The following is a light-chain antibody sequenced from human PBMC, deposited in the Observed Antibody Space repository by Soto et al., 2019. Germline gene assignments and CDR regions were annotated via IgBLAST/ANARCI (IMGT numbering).Light chain of an antibody. CDR2: AAS. V-gene: IGKV1-27*01. CDR3: QQYGRSPFT. CDR1: QGISHY. Sequence: DIQMTQSPSSLSASVGDRVTITCRATQGISHYLAWYQQRPGRAPKLLIYAASTLHSGVPSRFSGSGSGTDFTLTISSLQPEDVGTYYCQQYGRSPFTFGPGTKVDIK. J-gene: IGKJ3*01.